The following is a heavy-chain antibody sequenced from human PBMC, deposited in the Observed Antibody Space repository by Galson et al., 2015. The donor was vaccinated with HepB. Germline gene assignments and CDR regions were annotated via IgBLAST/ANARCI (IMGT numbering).Heavy chain of an antibody. D-gene: IGHD1-26*01. V-gene: IGHV1-24*01. CDR2: FDPEDGET. Sequence: SVKVSCKVSGYTLTELSMHWVRQAPGKGLEWMGGFDPEDGETIYAQKFQGRVTMTEDTSTDTAYMELSSLRSEDTAVYYCATDWDGSDTFDYWGQGTLVTVSS. J-gene: IGHJ4*02. CDR1: GYTLTELS. CDR3: ATDWDGSDTFDY.